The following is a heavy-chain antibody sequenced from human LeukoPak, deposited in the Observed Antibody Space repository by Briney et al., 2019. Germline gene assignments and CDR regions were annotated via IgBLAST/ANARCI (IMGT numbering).Heavy chain of an antibody. CDR2: IYYRSKRYN. J-gene: IGHJ4*02. D-gene: IGHD6-19*01. CDR3: ARDSIAVAGTFDY. V-gene: IGHV6-1*01. CDR1: GDIVSSNSAA. Sequence: QTLLLTCAISGDIVSSNSAAWNWIRQSPSRGLEWLGRIYYRSKRYNDYAVSVKSRITINPDTSKNQFSLQLNSVAPEDTAVYYCARDSIAVAGTFDYWGQGTLVTVSS.